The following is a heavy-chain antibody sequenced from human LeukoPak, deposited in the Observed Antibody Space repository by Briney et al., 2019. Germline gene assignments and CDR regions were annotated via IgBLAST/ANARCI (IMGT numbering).Heavy chain of an antibody. CDR2: INWNGGST. V-gene: IGHV3-20*04. CDR1: GFTFDDYG. D-gene: IGHD3-22*01. J-gene: IGHJ4*02. CDR3: VRLSPYDSSGYYYDY. Sequence: PGGSLRLSCAASGFTFDDYGMSWVRQAPGKGLEWVSGINWNGGSTGYADSVKGRFTISRENAKNSMYLQMNSLRAGDTAVYYCVRLSPYDSSGYYYDYWGQGTLVTVSS.